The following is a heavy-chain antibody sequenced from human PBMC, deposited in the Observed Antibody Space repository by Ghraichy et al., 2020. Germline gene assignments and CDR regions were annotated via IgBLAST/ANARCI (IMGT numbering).Heavy chain of an antibody. CDR3: AKSFIVATITGYDAFDI. D-gene: IGHD5-12*01. CDR2: ISGSGGST. CDR1: GFTFSSYA. J-gene: IGHJ3*02. V-gene: IGHV3-23*01. Sequence: GGSLRLSCAASGFTFSSYAMSWVRQAPGKGLEWVSAISGSGGSTYYADSVKGRFTISRDNSKNTLYLQMNSLRAEDTAVYYCAKSFIVATITGYDAFDIWGQGTMVTVSS.